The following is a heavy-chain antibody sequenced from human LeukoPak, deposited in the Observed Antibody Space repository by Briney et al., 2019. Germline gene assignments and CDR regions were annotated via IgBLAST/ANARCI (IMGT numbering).Heavy chain of an antibody. D-gene: IGHD6-13*01. CDR2: ISAYNGNT. J-gene: IGHJ5*02. Sequence: ASVTVSCKASGYTFTSYGISWVRQAPGQGLEWMGWISAYNGNTNYAQKLQGRVTMTTDTSTSTAYMELRSLRSDDTAVYYCARDRAGILWFDPWGQGTLVTVSS. CDR3: ARDRAGILWFDP. V-gene: IGHV1-18*01. CDR1: GYTFTSYG.